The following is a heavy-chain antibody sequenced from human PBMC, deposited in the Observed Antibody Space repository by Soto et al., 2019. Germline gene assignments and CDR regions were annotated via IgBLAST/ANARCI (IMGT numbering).Heavy chain of an antibody. V-gene: IGHV1-69*02. CDR3: ARGLGVTIPLYGMDV. D-gene: IGHD3-3*01. CDR2: IIPLLDIA. Sequence: SVKVSCKGSGGTFSNDIITWVRQAPGQGLEWMGRIIPLLDIANYAQKFQGRVTITADKSTSTAYMELNSLRSDDTAVYYCARGLGVTIPLYGMDVWGQRTTVTVSS. CDR1: GGTFSNDI. J-gene: IGHJ6*02.